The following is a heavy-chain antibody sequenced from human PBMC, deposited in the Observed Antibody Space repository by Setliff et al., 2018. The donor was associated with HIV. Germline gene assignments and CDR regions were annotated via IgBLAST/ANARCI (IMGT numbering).Heavy chain of an antibody. V-gene: IGHV3-30*04. CDR3: ARAYYNFWSGYSPFDY. Sequence: GGSLRLSCTTSGFSFFNYAMHWVRQAPGKGLEWVALISYDGSNKFYADSMKGRFTISRDNAKNSLYLQMNSLRAEDTAVYYCARAYYNFWSGYSPFDYWGQGTLVTVSS. D-gene: IGHD3-3*01. CDR2: ISYDGSNK. J-gene: IGHJ4*02. CDR1: GFSFFNYA.